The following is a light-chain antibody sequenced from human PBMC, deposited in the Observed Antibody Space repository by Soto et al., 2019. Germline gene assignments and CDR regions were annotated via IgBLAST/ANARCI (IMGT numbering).Light chain of an antibody. J-gene: IGLJ1*01. V-gene: IGLV2-14*01. CDR1: SSDIGGYNY. CDR3: SSYTPGSTL. CDR2: DVG. Sequence: QSALTQPASVSGSPGQSIAISCTGTSSDIGGYNYVSWYQQHPGKAPKLILYDVGTRPSGVSDRFSGSKSGNTASLTISGRQAEDEADYYCSSYTPGSTLFGSGTKVTVL.